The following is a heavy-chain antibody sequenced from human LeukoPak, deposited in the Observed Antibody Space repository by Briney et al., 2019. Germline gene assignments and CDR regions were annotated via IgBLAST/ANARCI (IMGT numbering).Heavy chain of an antibody. CDR2: INWDGGST. V-gene: IGHV3-43D*03. CDR1: GFTFDDYA. J-gene: IGHJ6*03. Sequence: GGSLRLSCAASGFTFDDYAMHWVRQAPGKGLEWVSLINWDGGSTYYADSVKGRFTISRDNSKNSLYLEMNSLRAEDTALYYCAKDGQLHYYYYYYMDVWGKGTTVTVSS. CDR3: AKDGQLHYYYYYYMDV. D-gene: IGHD2-2*01.